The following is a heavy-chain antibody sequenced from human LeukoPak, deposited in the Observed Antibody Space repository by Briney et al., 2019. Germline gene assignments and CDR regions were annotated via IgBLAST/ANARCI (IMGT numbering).Heavy chain of an antibody. CDR2: MNPNSGNT. J-gene: IGHJ6*02. V-gene: IGHV1-8*01. Sequence: GASVKVSCTASGYTFTSYNINWVRQATGQGLEWMGWMNPNSGNTGYAQKFQGRVTMTRNTSISTAYMELSSLRSEDTAVYYCARLIQLWYYYGMDVWGQGTTVTVSS. CDR3: ARLIQLWYYYGMDV. CDR1: GYTFTSYN. D-gene: IGHD5-18*01.